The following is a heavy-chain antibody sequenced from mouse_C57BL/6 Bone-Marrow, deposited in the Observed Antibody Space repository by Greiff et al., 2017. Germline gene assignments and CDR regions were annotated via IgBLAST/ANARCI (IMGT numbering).Heavy chain of an antibody. CDR2: ISDGGSYT. CDR1: GFTFSSYA. J-gene: IGHJ4*01. CDR3: ARENYDSEDAMDY. Sequence: EVMLVESGGGLVKPGGSLKLSCAASGFTFSSYAMSWVRQTPEKRLEWVATISDGGSYTYYPDNVKGRFTISRDNAKNNLYLQMSHLKSEDTAMYYCARENYDSEDAMDYWGQGTSVTVSS. V-gene: IGHV5-4*01. D-gene: IGHD2-4*01.